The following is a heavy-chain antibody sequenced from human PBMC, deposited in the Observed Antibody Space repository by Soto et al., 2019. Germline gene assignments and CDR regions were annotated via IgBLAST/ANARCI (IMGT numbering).Heavy chain of an antibody. CDR3: ARDQGGRAFDY. D-gene: IGHD2-15*01. Sequence: QVQLVQSGAEVKKPGSSVKVSCKASGGTFSSYAISWVRQAPGQGLEWMGGIIPIFGTANYAQKFQGRVRITGDEATSKAYKELSRQRSEDTAVYYCARDQGGRAFDYWGQGTLVTVSS. CDR1: GGTFSSYA. CDR2: IIPIFGTA. V-gene: IGHV1-69*12. J-gene: IGHJ4*02.